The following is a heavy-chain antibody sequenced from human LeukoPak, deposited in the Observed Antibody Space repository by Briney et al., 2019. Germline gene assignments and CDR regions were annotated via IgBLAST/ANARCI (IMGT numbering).Heavy chain of an antibody. J-gene: IGHJ4*02. CDR3: AREIRKINSRFSAQQLPLDY. V-gene: IGHV3-30*04. CDR2: ISYGGSNK. CDR1: GFTFSSYA. Sequence: GRSLRLSCAASGFTFSSYAMHWVRQAPGKGLEWVAVISYGGSNKYYADSVKGRFTISRDNSKNTLYLQMNSLRAEDTAVYYCAREIRKINSRFSAQQLPLDYWGQGTLVTVSS. D-gene: IGHD6-13*01.